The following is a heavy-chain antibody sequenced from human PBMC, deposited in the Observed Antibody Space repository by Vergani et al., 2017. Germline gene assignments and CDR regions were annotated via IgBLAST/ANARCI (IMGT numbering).Heavy chain of an antibody. CDR1: GYTFTSYY. Sequence: QVQLVQSGAEVKKPGASVKVSCKASGYTFTSYYMHWVRLAPGQGLEWMGIINPSGGSTSYAQKFQGRVTMTRDTSTSTVYMELSSLRSEDTAVYYCARANLRFLEWSAFDYWGQGTLVTVSS. J-gene: IGHJ4*02. CDR3: ARANLRFLEWSAFDY. CDR2: INPSGGST. V-gene: IGHV1-46*01. D-gene: IGHD3-3*01.